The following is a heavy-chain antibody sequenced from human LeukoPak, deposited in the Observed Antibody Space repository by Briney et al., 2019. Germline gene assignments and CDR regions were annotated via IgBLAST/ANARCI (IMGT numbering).Heavy chain of an antibody. CDR2: IYPGDSDT. Sequence: GESLKISRKGSGYSFTSYWIGWVRQMPGKGLEWMGIIYPGDSDTRYSPSFQGQVTISADKSISTAYLQWSSLKASDTAMYYCARHFAPDSSGYYNWFDPWGQGTLVTVSS. CDR1: GYSFTSYW. D-gene: IGHD3-22*01. J-gene: IGHJ5*02. CDR3: ARHFAPDSSGYYNWFDP. V-gene: IGHV5-51*01.